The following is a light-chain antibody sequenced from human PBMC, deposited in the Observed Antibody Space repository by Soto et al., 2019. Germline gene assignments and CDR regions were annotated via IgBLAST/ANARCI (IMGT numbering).Light chain of an antibody. CDR1: QSVSSS. CDR3: QQRNVWPPIT. J-gene: IGKJ5*01. V-gene: IGKV3-15*01. Sequence: EIVMTQSPATLSVSPGERATLSCRASQSVSSSVAWYQQKPGQAPRLLIYDSSSRATGVPARFSGSGSGTEFSLTINSLEPEDFAVYYCQQRNVWPPITFGQGTRLEIK. CDR2: DSS.